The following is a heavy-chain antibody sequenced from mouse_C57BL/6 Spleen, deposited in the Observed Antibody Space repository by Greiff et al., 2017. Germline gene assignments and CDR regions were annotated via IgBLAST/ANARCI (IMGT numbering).Heavy chain of an antibody. J-gene: IGHJ2*01. CDR3: ARFLTGRYFDY. D-gene: IGHD4-1*01. CDR1: GYAFSSSW. Sequence: VQRVESGPELVKPGASVKISCKASGYAFSSSWMNWVKQRPGKGLEWIGRIYPGDGDTNYNGKFKGKATLTADKSSSTAYMQLSSLTSEDSAVYFCARFLTGRYFDYWGQGTTLTVSS. CDR2: IYPGDGDT. V-gene: IGHV1-82*01.